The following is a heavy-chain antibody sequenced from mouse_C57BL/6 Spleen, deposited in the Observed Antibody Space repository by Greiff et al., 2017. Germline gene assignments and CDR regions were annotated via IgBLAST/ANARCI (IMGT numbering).Heavy chain of an antibody. D-gene: IGHD2-4*01. CDR1: GYTFTSYW. CDR3: ARYDYDGDYFDY. V-gene: IGHV1-55*01. CDR2: IYPGSGST. Sequence: VQLQQPGAELVKPGASVKMSCKASGYTFTSYWITWVKQRPGQGLEWIGDIYPGSGSTNYNEKFKSKATLTVDTSSSTAYMQLSSLTSEDSAVYYCARYDYDGDYFDYWGQGTTLTVSS. J-gene: IGHJ2*01.